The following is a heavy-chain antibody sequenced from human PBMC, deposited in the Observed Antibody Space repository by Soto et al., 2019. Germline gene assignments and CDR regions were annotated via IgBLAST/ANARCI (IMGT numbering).Heavy chain of an antibody. CDR2: ISYDGSNK. CDR3: AKGECGGDCYSGVDY. Sequence: GGSLRLSCAASGFTFSSYGIHWGRQAPGKGLEWVAVISYDGSNKYYADSVKGRFTISRDNSKNTLYLQMNSLRAEDTAVYYCAKGECGGDCYSGVDYWGQGTLVTVSS. J-gene: IGHJ4*02. V-gene: IGHV3-30*18. D-gene: IGHD2-21*02. CDR1: GFTFSSYG.